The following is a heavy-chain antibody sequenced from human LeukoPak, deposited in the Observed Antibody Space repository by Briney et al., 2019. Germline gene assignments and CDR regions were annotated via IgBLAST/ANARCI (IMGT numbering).Heavy chain of an antibody. CDR2: IIPILGIA. V-gene: IGHV1-69*04. J-gene: IGHJ4*02. CDR3: ARDSSEERERGLQPKRGFFSDY. CDR1: GGTFSSYA. D-gene: IGHD5-24*01. Sequence: SVKVSCKASGGTFSSYAISWVRQAPGQGLEWMGRIIPILGIANYAQKFQGRVTITADKSTSTAYMELSSLRSEDTAVYYCARDSSEERERGLQPKRGFFSDYWGQGTLVTVSS.